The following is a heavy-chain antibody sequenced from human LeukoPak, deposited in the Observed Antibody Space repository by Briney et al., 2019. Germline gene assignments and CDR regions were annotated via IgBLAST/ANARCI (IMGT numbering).Heavy chain of an antibody. D-gene: IGHD3-3*01. V-gene: IGHV3-74*01. Sequence: GGSLRLSCAASGFTFSSYWMHWVRQAPGEGLVWVSRINTDGSSTSYADSVKGRFTISRDNAKNTLHLQMNSLRAEDTAVYYCARGYDLDGYWGQGTLVTVSS. J-gene: IGHJ4*02. CDR1: GFTFSSYW. CDR2: INTDGSST. CDR3: ARGYDLDGY.